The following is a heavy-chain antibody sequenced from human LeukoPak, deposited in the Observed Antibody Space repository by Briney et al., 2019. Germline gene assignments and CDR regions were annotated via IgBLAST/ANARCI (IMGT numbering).Heavy chain of an antibody. V-gene: IGHV4-38-2*01. CDR2: IYHSGST. Sequence: SETLSLTCAVSGYSISSGYYWGWIRQPPGKGLEWMGTIYHSGSTYYNPSLKSRVTISVDTSKNQFSLKLSSVTAADTAVYYCARVVRKRGYSYGSYYFDYWGQGTLVTVSS. CDR1: GYSISSGYY. J-gene: IGHJ4*02. CDR3: ARVVRKRGYSYGSYYFDY. D-gene: IGHD5-18*01.